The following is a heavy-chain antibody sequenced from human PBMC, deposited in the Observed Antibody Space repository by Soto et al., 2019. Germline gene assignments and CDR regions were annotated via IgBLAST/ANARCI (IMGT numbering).Heavy chain of an antibody. CDR2: ISYDRNNK. Sequence: PGGSLRLSCAASGFSFSSYGMHWVRQAPGKGLEWVAAISYDRNNKYYADSVKGRFTISRDNSRNTLFLQMNSLRAEDTAVYYCARDYYKYYDSSGYYRSPAYWGQGTLVTVSS. J-gene: IGHJ4*02. CDR3: ARDYYKYYDSSGYYRSPAY. D-gene: IGHD3-22*01. V-gene: IGHV3-30*03. CDR1: GFSFSSYG.